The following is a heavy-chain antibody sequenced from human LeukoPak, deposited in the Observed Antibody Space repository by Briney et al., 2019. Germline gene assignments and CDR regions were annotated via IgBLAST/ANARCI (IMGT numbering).Heavy chain of an antibody. CDR1: GFTFDDYT. Sequence: GGSLRLSCAASGFTFDDYTMHWVRQAPGKGLEWVSLISWDGGRTYYADSVKGRFTISRDNSKNSLYLQMNSLRTEDTALYYCAKAYDILTFYGMDVWGQGTTVTVSS. CDR3: AKAYDILTFYGMDV. CDR2: ISWDGGRT. V-gene: IGHV3-43*01. D-gene: IGHD3-9*01. J-gene: IGHJ6*02.